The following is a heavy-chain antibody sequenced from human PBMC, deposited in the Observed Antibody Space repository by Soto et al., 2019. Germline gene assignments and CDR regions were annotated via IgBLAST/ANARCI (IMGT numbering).Heavy chain of an antibody. J-gene: IGHJ6*02. Sequence: QVQVVQSGVEVRRPGSSVKVSCKASGDTFKNCVISWVRQAPGKGLEWMGGIIPLFGTTDFAQRFQGRLTITTDESTNTAYMELSRLRSEDTATYYCVAELGCGKLSVVWGQGTTVIVSS. D-gene: IGHD7-27*01. V-gene: IGHV1-69*01. CDR1: GDTFKNCV. CDR3: VAELGCGKLSVV. CDR2: IIPLFGTT.